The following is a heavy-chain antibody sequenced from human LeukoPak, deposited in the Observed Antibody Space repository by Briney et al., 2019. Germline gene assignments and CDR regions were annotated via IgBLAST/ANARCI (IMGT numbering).Heavy chain of an antibody. CDR2: IKQDGSEK. J-gene: IGHJ4*02. CDR3: AREGTEYSNYDY. Sequence: GGSLRLSCAASGFTFSRYWMSWVRQAPGKGLEWVANIKQDGSEKYYVDSVKGRFTISRDNAKNSLYLQMNSLRAEDTAVYYCAREGTEYSNYDYWGQGTLVTVSS. D-gene: IGHD4-11*01. CDR1: GFTFSRYW. V-gene: IGHV3-7*01.